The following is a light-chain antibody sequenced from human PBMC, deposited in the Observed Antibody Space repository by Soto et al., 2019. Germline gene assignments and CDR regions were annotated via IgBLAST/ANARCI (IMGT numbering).Light chain of an antibody. CDR1: SSDVVRYNY. Sequence: QSALTQPPSASGSPGPSVTISRTGTSSDVVRYNYVSWYQQHPGKDPKLMIAEVNKRASGVPDRFSGSKSGNTASLTVSGLQAEDEADYYCSSYAGTPFVFGTGTKLTVL. CDR3: SSYAGTPFV. CDR2: EVN. V-gene: IGLV2-8*01. J-gene: IGLJ1*01.